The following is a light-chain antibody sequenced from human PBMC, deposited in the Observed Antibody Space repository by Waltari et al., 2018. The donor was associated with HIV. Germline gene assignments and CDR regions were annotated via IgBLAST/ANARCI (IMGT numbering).Light chain of an antibody. Sequence: SYVLTQPPSVSVAPGKTARTTCGGNNIGSKSAAWYQQKPGQAPVLVIYDDSDRPSGIPERFSGSNSGNTATLTISRVEAGDEADYYCQVWDSSSDHPRVFGGGTKLTVL. CDR2: DDS. V-gene: IGLV3-21*04. CDR3: QVWDSSSDHPRV. CDR1: NIGSKS. J-gene: IGLJ3*02.